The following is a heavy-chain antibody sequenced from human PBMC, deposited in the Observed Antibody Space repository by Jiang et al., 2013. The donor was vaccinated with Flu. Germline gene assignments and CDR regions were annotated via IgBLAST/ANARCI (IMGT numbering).Heavy chain of an antibody. V-gene: IGHV4-31*03. D-gene: IGHD5-18*01. CDR1: GGSISSGGYY. CDR3: ARGGYSYRPYYFDY. J-gene: IGHJ4*02. Sequence: GSGLVKPSQTLSLTCTVSGGSISSGGYYWSWIRQDPGKGLEWIGYIYYSGTTYYNPSLKSRVIISLDTSENQFSLNLSSVTAADTAIYFCARGGYSYRPYYFDYWGQGTLVTVSS. CDR2: IYYSGTT.